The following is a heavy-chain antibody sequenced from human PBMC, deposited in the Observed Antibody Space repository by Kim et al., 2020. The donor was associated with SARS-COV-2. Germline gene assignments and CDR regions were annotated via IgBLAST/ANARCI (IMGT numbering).Heavy chain of an antibody. V-gene: IGHV3-33*01. CDR3: ARALYYSTADAFDI. J-gene: IGHJ3*02. Sequence: YAGSVRGRFTISRDKSKDTVYLQMNGLRAEDTAVYYCARALYYSTADAFDIWGQGTMVTVSS. D-gene: IGHD2-2*01.